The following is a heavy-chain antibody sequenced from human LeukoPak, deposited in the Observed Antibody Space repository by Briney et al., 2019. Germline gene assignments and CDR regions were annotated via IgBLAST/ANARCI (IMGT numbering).Heavy chain of an antibody. CDR3: VKGIRYFDWSFDH. J-gene: IGHJ4*02. Sequence: TGGSLRLSCAASGFTFSSYPMSWVRQAPGRGLEWVSAISGSGGSTYYADSLKGRFTISRDNSKNTLYLQMNSLRAEDTAVYYCVKGIRYFDWSFDHWGQGTLVTVSS. D-gene: IGHD3-9*01. V-gene: IGHV3-23*01. CDR2: ISGSGGST. CDR1: GFTFSSYP.